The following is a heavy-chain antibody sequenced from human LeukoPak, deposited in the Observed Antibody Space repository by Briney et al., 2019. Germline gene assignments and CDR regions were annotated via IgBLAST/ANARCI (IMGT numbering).Heavy chain of an antibody. CDR2: IYSGGST. Sequence: GGSLRLSCAASGFTFSTYGMVWVRQAPGKGLEWVSVIYSGGSTYYADSVKGRFTISRDNSKNTLYLQMNSLRTEDTAVYYCARDFDAFDIWAQGTMVTVSS. CDR3: ARDFDAFDI. J-gene: IGHJ3*02. CDR1: GFTFSTYG. V-gene: IGHV3-66*02. D-gene: IGHD3-3*01.